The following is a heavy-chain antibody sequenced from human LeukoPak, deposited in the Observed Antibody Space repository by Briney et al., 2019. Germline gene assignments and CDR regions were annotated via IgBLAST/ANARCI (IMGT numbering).Heavy chain of an antibody. V-gene: IGHV3-66*01. CDR3: ARELGYYDSSGYPYYYYYYMDV. CDR2: IYSGGST. Sequence: GGSLRLSCAASGFTVSSNYMSWVRQAPGKGLEWVSDIYSGGSTYYADFVKGRFTISRDNSKNALDLQMNSLRAEDTAVYYCARELGYYDSSGYPYYYYYYMDVWGKGTTVTISS. CDR1: GFTVSSNY. D-gene: IGHD3-22*01. J-gene: IGHJ6*03.